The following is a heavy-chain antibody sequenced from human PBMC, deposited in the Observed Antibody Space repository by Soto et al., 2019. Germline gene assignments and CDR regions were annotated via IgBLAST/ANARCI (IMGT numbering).Heavy chain of an antibody. J-gene: IGHJ5*02. V-gene: IGHV4-30-4*01. D-gene: IGHD5-18*01. CDR3: ARGRGYSYGLDP. CDR1: GDSISSINNY. Sequence: QVQLKESGPGLVKPSQTLSLTCTVSGDSISSINNYWSWIRQPPGEGLEWIGFISYSGTTSYSPYLKGRVAISLDTSKNHFSLSLNFVTAEDTAVYYCARGRGYSYGLDPWGEGSLVTVSS. CDR2: ISYSGTT.